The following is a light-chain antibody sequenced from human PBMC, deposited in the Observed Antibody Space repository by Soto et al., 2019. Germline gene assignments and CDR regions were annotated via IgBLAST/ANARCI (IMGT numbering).Light chain of an antibody. CDR1: QSVLYSSNYENY. CDR2: WAS. V-gene: IGKV4-1*01. CDR3: QQYYSTPLT. J-gene: IGKJ1*01. Sequence: DIVMTQSPDSLAVSLGERATINCKSSQSVLYSSNYENYLAWYQQKPGQPPKLLIYWASTRESGVPDRFSGSGSGTEFTLTISRLQAEDVAVYYCQQYYSTPLTFGQGTKVEIK.